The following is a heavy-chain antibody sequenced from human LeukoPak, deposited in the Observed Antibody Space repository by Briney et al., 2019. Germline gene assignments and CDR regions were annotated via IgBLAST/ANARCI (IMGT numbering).Heavy chain of an antibody. CDR3: AITPVVPAAMVDY. CDR1: GLTFSSYS. CDR2: ISSSSSYI. V-gene: IGHV3-21*01. Sequence: PGGSLRLSCAASGLTFSSYSMNWVRQAPGKGLEWVSSISSSSSYIYYADSVKGRFTISRDNAKNSLYLQMNSLRAEDTAVYYCAITPVVPAAMVDYWGQGTLVTVSS. J-gene: IGHJ4*02. D-gene: IGHD2-2*01.